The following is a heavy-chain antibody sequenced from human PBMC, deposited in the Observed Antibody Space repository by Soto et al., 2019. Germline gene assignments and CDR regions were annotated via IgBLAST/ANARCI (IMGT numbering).Heavy chain of an antibody. Sequence: SQTLSLTCAISGDSASSNSAAWNWIRQSPSRGLEWLGRTYYRSKWYNDYAVSVKSRITINPDTSKNQFSLQLNSVPPEDTAVFFCARGSSSANDYYYYMDVWGKGTTVTVSS. CDR1: GDSASSNSAA. J-gene: IGHJ6*03. D-gene: IGHD6-6*01. CDR2: TYYRSKWYN. V-gene: IGHV6-1*01. CDR3: ARGSSSANDYYYYMDV.